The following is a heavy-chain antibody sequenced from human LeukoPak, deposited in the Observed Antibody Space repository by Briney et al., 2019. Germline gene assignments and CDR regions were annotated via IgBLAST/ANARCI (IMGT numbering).Heavy chain of an antibody. CDR2: IYSGGST. V-gene: IGHV3-53*01. CDR1: GFTVSINY. Sequence: GGSLRLSCAASGFTVSINYMSWVRQAPGKGLEWVSVIYSGGSTYYADSVKGRFTISRDNSKNPLYLQMNSLRAEDTAVYYCARAAPGYFEDYWGQGTLVTVSS. D-gene: IGHD5-12*01. J-gene: IGHJ4*02. CDR3: ARAAPGYFEDY.